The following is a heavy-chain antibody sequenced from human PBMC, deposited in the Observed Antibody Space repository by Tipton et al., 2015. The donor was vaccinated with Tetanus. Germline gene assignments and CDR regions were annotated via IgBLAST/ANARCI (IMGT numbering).Heavy chain of an antibody. Sequence: SLRLSCAASGFIFSSYGIHWVRQAPRKGLEWVIVSRYDGTDHYYEESVKSRFTLSRDNSKNTLYLEMNSLSAGDTALYYCARGAGCSGGSCFSGDFGNWGQGPQVTVSS. CDR2: SRYDGTDH. CDR3: ARGAGCSGGSCFSGDFGN. V-gene: IGHV3-33*01. J-gene: IGHJ4*02. CDR1: GFIFSSYG. D-gene: IGHD2-15*01.